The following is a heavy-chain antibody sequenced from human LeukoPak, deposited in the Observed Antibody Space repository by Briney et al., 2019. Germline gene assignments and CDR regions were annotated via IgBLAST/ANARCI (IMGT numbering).Heavy chain of an antibody. CDR1: GFTFSNAW. CDR2: IKSKTDGGTT. J-gene: IGHJ6*03. V-gene: IGHV3-15*01. Sequence: GGSLRLSCAPSGFTFSNAWMSWVRQAPGKGLEWVGRIKSKTDGGTTDYAAPVKGRFTISRDDSKNTLYLQMHSLKTEDTAVYYCTTDSSSSLAGDSYYYYMDVWGKGTTVTVSS. D-gene: IGHD6-13*01. CDR3: TTDSSSSLAGDSYYYYMDV.